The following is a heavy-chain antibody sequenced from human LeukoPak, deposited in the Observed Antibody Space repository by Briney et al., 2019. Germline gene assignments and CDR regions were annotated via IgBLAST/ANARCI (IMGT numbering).Heavy chain of an antibody. J-gene: IGHJ4*02. CDR3: ARGRITPRFLEWLLY. Sequence: ASVKVSCKASGYTFTSYGISWVRQAPGQGLEWMGWISVYNGNTNYAQKFQGRVTMTRNTSISTAYMELSSLRSEVTAVYYCARGRITPRFLEWLLYWGQGTLVTVSS. CDR2: ISVYNGNT. CDR1: GYTFTSYG. D-gene: IGHD3-3*01. V-gene: IGHV1-18*01.